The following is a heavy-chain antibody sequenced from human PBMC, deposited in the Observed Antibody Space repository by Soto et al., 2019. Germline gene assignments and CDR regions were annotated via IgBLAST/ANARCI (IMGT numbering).Heavy chain of an antibody. D-gene: IGHD3-3*01. CDR2: INPNSGGT. J-gene: IGHJ5*02. V-gene: IGHV1-2*02. CDR3: ARGSSTLRFLEVGWFDP. CDR1: GYTFTGYY. Sequence: GASVKVSCKASGYTFTGYYMHWVRQAPGQGLEWMGWINPNSGGTNYAQKFQGRVTMTRDTSISTAYMELSRLRSDDTAMYYCARGSSTLRFLEVGWFDPWGQGTLVTVSS.